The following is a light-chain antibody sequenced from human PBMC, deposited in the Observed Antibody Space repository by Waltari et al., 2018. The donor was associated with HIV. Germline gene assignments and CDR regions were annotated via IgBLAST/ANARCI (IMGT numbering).Light chain of an antibody. CDR3: TSYTSSGTLYV. J-gene: IGLJ1*01. Sequence: QSALTQPASVSGSPGQSITIPCTGTSSDGGGYNYVSWYQQHPGKAPKLMIYEVSNRPSGISNRFSGSKSGNTASLTISGLQAEDEADYYCTSYTSSGTLYVFGTGTKVTVL. CDR1: SSDGGGYNY. V-gene: IGLV2-14*01. CDR2: EVS.